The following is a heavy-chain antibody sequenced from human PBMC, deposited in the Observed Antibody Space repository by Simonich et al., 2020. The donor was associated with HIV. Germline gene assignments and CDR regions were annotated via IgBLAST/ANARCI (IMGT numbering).Heavy chain of an antibody. CDR1: GFTFSSHW. CDR2: ITSSGYNI. V-gene: IGHV3-21*01. J-gene: IGHJ5*02. D-gene: IGHD3-16*01. CDR3: ARLGVLGWFDP. Sequence: EVQLVESGGGLVQPGGSLRLSCAASGFTFSSHWMHWVRQAPGKGLEWVSSITSSGYNIYYADSVKGRFTISRDNAKNSLYRQMNSLRAEDTAVYYCARLGVLGWFDPWGQGTLVTVSS.